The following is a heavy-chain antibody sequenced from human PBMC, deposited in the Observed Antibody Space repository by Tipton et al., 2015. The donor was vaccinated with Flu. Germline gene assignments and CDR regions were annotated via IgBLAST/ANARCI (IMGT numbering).Heavy chain of an antibody. J-gene: IGHJ2*01. CDR2: ISSSSSYI. Sequence: SLRLSCAASGLTFSSYSMNWVRQAPGKGLEWVSSISSSSSYIYYADSVKGRFTISRDNAKNSLYLQMNSLRAEDTAVYYCAREPGIAVAGPYLYFDLWGRGPLVTVSS. D-gene: IGHD6-19*01. CDR3: AREPGIAVAGPYLYFDL. CDR1: GLTFSSYS. V-gene: IGHV3-21*01.